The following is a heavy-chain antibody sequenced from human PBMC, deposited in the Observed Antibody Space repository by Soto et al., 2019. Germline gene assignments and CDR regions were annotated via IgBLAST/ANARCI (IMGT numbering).Heavy chain of an antibody. CDR3: ARVNGSYYYYGMDV. Sequence: HPGGSLRLSCAASGFTFSSYSMNWVRQAPGKGLEWVSYISSSSSTIYYADSVKGRFTISRDNAKNSLYLQMNSLRAEDTAVYYCARVNGSYYYYGMDVWGQGTTVTVSS. D-gene: IGHD1-26*01. CDR2: ISSSSSTI. CDR1: GFTFSSYS. V-gene: IGHV3-48*01. J-gene: IGHJ6*02.